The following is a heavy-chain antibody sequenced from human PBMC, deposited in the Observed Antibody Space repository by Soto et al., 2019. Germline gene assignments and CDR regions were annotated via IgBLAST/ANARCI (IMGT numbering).Heavy chain of an antibody. J-gene: IGHJ4*02. V-gene: IGHV4-59*01. CDR1: CGSISSYY. D-gene: IGHD5-18*01. Sequence: PSETLSLTCIVSCGSISSYYWSWIRQPPGKGLEWIGYIYYSGSTNYNPSLKSRVTISVDTSRNQFFLKLSSVTAADTAVYYCAREGYSYGYPNFDYWGQGTLVTVSS. CDR3: AREGYSYGYPNFDY. CDR2: IYYSGST.